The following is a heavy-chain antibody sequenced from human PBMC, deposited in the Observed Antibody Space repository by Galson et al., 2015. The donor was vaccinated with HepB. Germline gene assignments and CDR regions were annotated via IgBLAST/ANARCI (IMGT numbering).Heavy chain of an antibody. D-gene: IGHD5-18*01. CDR3: ARDLSYGYFDY. CDR1: GYTFTSYA. Sequence: SVKVSCKASGYTFTSYAFSWVRQAPGQGLEWMGWISAYNGNTNYAQKLQGRVTMTTDTSTSTAYMELRTLRSGDTAVYYCARDLSYGYFDYWGQGTLVTVSS. J-gene: IGHJ4*02. CDR2: ISAYNGNT. V-gene: IGHV1-18*01.